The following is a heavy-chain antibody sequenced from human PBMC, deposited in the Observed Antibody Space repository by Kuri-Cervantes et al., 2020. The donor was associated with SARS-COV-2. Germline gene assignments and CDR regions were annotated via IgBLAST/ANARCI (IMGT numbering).Heavy chain of an antibody. D-gene: IGHD7-27*01. CDR3: ARIGELGIPDY. V-gene: IGHV3-48*03. CDR2: ISGSGSTI. J-gene: IGHJ4*02. CDR1: GFTFSSYA. Sequence: GGSLRLSCAASGFTFSSYAMSWVRQAPGKGLEWVSAISGSGSTIYYADSVKGRFTISRDNAKNSLYLQMNSLRAEDTAVYYCARIGELGIPDYWGQGTLVTVSS.